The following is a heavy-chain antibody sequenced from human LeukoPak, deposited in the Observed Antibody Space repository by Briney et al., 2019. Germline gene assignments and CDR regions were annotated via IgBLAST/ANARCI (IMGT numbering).Heavy chain of an antibody. CDR2: IYSGGST. J-gene: IGHJ6*02. V-gene: IGHV3-66*01. D-gene: IGHD3-22*01. CDR1: GFTVSSNY. Sequence: GGSLRLSCAASGFTVSSNYMSWVRQAPGKGLEWVSVIYSGGSTYYADSVKGRFTISRDNSKNTLYLQMNSLRAEDTAVYYCARDRTYYDSSGYSYGMDVWGQGTTVTVSS. CDR3: ARDRTYYDSSGYSYGMDV.